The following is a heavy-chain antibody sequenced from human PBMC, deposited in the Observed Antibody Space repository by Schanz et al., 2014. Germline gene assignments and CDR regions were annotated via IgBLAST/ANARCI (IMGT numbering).Heavy chain of an antibody. CDR2: INSVGSNT. D-gene: IGHD3-10*01. CDR1: GFTFSSHW. CDR3: VSSGSYSSYAF. J-gene: IGHJ4*02. Sequence: EVKMVESGGGLVKPGGSLRLSCAASGFTFSSHWMHWVRQDPGKGLVWVARINSVGSNTDYADSVKGRFTISRDNAKNSLYLQMNSLRAEDTAVYHCVSSGSYSSYAFWGQGTLVTVSS. V-gene: IGHV3-74*02.